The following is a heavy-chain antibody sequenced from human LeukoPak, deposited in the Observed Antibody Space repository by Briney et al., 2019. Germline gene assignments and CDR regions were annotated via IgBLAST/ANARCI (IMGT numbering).Heavy chain of an antibody. CDR2: IWYDGSNK. D-gene: IGHD6-13*01. J-gene: IGHJ4*02. CDR1: GFTVSANY. Sequence: GGSLRLSCAASGFTVSANYMSWVRQAPGKGLEWVAVIWYDGSNKYYADSVKGRFTISRDNSKNTLYLQMNSLRAEDTAVYYCTRIPSSTSSWYYSDYWGQGTLVTVSS. CDR3: TRIPSSTSSWYYSDY. V-gene: IGHV3-33*08.